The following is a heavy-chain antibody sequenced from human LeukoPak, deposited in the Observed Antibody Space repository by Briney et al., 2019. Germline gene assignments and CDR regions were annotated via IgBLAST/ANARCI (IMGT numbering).Heavy chain of an antibody. J-gene: IGHJ4*02. CDR1: GFTFSSYE. CDR2: ISGSGSTI. Sequence: PGRSLRLSCAASGFTFSSYEMIWVRQAPGKELEWISYISGSGSTIYYADSVKGRFTISRDNAKNSLFLQMNSLRAEDTAVYYCVREGNYFFDSWGQGTLVTVSS. CDR3: VREGNYFFDS. V-gene: IGHV3-48*03. D-gene: IGHD1-7*01.